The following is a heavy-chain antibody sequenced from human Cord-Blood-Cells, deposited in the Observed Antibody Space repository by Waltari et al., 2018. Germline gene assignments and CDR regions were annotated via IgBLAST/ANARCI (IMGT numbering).Heavy chain of an antibody. V-gene: IGHV3-7*04. CDR2: IKQDGSEK. CDR3: ARVTVGWFDP. J-gene: IGHJ5*02. Sequence: EVQLVESGGGLVQPGGSLRLSCEASGFTFRSYWMSWVRQAPGKGLEWVANIKQDGSEKYYVDSVKGRFTISRDKAKNSLYLQMNSLRAEDTAVYYCARVTVGWFDPWGQGTLVTVSS. D-gene: IGHD4-4*01. CDR1: GFTFRSYW.